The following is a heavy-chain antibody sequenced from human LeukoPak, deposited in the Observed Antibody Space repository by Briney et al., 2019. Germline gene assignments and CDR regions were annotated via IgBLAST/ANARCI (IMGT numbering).Heavy chain of an antibody. V-gene: IGHV4-59*01. J-gene: IGHJ4*02. CDR1: GGSISSYY. CDR2: IYYSGST. Sequence: PSETLSLTCTVSGGSISSYYWSWIRQPPGKGLEWIGYIYYSGSTNYNPSLKSRVTISVDTSKNQFSLKLSSVTAADTAVYYCAREQLGESRTSFGTYFDYWGQGTLVTVSS. CDR3: AREQLGESRTSFGTYFDY. D-gene: IGHD3-10*01.